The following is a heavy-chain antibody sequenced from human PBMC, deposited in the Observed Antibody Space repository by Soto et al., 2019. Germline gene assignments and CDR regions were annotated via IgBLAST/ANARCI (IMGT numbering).Heavy chain of an antibody. V-gene: IGHV3-23*01. CDR3: AVLLWFGESYYYYGMDV. D-gene: IGHD3-10*01. Sequence: GGSLRLSCAASGFTFSSYAMSWVRQAPGKGLEWVSAISGSGGSTYYADSVKGRFTISRDNSKNTLYLQMNSLRAEDTAVYYCAVLLWFGESYYYYGMDVWGQGTTVTVSS. CDR2: ISGSGGST. CDR1: GFTFSSYA. J-gene: IGHJ6*02.